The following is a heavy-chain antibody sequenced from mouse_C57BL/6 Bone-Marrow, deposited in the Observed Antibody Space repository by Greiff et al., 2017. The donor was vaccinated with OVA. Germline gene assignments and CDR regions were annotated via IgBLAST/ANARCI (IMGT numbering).Heavy chain of an antibody. CDR1: GFTFSSYG. J-gene: IGHJ3*01. V-gene: IGHV5-6*01. CDR3: ARQRLWLRRGGAWFAY. CDR2: ISSGGSYT. Sequence: EVKLMESGGDLVKPGGSLKLSCAASGFTFSSYGMSWVRQTPDKRLEWVATISSGGSYTYYPDSVKGRFTISRDNAKNTLYLQMSSLKSEDTAMYYCARQRLWLRRGGAWFAYWGQGTLVTVSA. D-gene: IGHD2-2*01.